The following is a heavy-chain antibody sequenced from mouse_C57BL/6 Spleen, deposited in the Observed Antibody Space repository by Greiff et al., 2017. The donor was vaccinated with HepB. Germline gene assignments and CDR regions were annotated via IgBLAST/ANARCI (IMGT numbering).Heavy chain of an antibody. D-gene: IGHD3-2*02. CDR1: GYAFSSYW. V-gene: IGHV1-80*01. CDR3: ARCSSGYAWFAY. J-gene: IGHJ3*01. Sequence: QVQLQQSGAELVKPGASVKISCKASGYAFSSYWMNWVKQRPGKGLEWIGQIYPGDGDTNYNGKFKGKATLTADKSSSTAYMQLSSLTSEDSAVYFCARCSSGYAWFAYWGQGTLATVSA. CDR2: IYPGDGDT.